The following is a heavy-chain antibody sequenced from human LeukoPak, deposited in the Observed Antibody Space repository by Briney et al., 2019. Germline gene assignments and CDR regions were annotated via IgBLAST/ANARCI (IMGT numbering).Heavy chain of an antibody. Sequence: GASVKVSCKVSGYTLTELSMHWVRQAPGKGLVWMGGFDPEAGETIYAQKFQGRVTMTEDTSTDTAYMEQSSLRSEDTAVYYCATIPRHYYDSSGYYYFDYWGQGTLVTVSS. D-gene: IGHD3-22*01. J-gene: IGHJ4*02. CDR1: GYTLTELS. V-gene: IGHV1-24*01. CDR2: FDPEAGET. CDR3: ATIPRHYYDSSGYYYFDY.